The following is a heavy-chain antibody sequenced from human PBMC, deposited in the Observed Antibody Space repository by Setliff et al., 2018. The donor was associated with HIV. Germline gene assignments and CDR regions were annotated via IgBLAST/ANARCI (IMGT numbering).Heavy chain of an antibody. Sequence: SETLSLTCAVSGYSISSGYYWGWIRQPPGKGLEWIGSIYHSGSTYYNPSLKSRVTISVDTSKNQFSLKLSSVTAADTAVYFCARGYYDILTGYYSSGIWDYWGQGTLVTVSS. CDR1: GYSISSGYY. CDR3: ARGYYDILTGYYSSGIWDY. CDR2: IYHSGST. J-gene: IGHJ4*02. V-gene: IGHV4-38-2*01. D-gene: IGHD3-9*01.